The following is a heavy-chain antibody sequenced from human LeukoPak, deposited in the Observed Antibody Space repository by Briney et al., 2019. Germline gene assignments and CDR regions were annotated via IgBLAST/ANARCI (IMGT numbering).Heavy chain of an antibody. CDR3: ARDRGYSPDY. J-gene: IGHJ4*02. CDR2: INSDGSST. V-gene: IGHV3-74*01. Sequence: GGSLRLSCEVSGFTFNIYWMHRVRQAPGKGLEWVSRINSDGSSTTYADSVKGRFTISRDNAKNTLYLQMNSLRVDDTAVYYCARDRGYSPDYWGQGTLVTVSS. CDR1: GFTFNIYW. D-gene: IGHD5-18*01.